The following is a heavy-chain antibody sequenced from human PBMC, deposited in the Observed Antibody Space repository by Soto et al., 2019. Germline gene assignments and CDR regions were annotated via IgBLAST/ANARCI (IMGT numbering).Heavy chain of an antibody. V-gene: IGHV4-59*01. CDR2: IYYSGST. CDR3: ARAGGIAAAGTEPNYYYYMDV. Sequence: SETLYLTCAVSGGSICSYYWSCIRQPPGKGLEWIGYIYYSGSTNYNPSLKSRVTISVDTSKNQFSLKLSSVTAADTAVYYCARAGGIAAAGTEPNYYYYMDVWGKGTTVTVSS. D-gene: IGHD6-13*01. CDR1: GGSICSYY. J-gene: IGHJ6*03.